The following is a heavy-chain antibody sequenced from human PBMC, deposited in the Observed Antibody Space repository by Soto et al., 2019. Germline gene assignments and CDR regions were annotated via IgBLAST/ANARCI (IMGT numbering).Heavy chain of an antibody. D-gene: IGHD3-10*01. CDR1: GFTFSSYS. Sequence: EVQLLESGGGLVQPGGSLRLSCAASGFTFSSYSMSWVRQAPGKGLEWVSTISGSGGGTYYADSVKGRFTSSRDISKNTLYLQMNSLRAEDTALYYCAKYMGRVGWVGELPSMPDYWGQGTLVTVSS. J-gene: IGHJ4*02. CDR3: AKYMGRVGWVGELPSMPDY. CDR2: ISGSGGGT. V-gene: IGHV3-23*01.